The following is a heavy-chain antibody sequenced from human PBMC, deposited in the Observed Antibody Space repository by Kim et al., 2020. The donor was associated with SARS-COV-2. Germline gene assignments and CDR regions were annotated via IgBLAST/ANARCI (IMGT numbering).Heavy chain of an antibody. CDR3: ARVVTMITPVRRYYGMDV. CDR1: GFTFSSYW. D-gene: IGHD3-22*01. Sequence: GGSLRLSCAASGFTFSSYWMHWVRQAPGKGLVWVSRINSDGSSTSYADSVKGRFTISRDNAKNTLYLQMNSLRAEDTAVYYCARVVTMITPVRRYYGMDVWGQGTTVTVSS. J-gene: IGHJ6*02. V-gene: IGHV3-74*01. CDR2: INSDGSST.